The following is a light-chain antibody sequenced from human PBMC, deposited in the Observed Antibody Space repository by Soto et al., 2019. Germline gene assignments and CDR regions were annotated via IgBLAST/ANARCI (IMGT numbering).Light chain of an antibody. V-gene: IGKV1-5*01. CDR2: DAS. Sequence: DIQMTQSPSTLSASVGDRVTITCRASQRIGRWLAWYQQKPRKAPTLLIYDASSLQSGVPSRFRGSASRTECNLHVTSLQADEFAAYCGQRCDHYSANCFGRRIKVEV. CDR3: QRCDHYSANC. CDR1: QRIGRW. J-gene: IGKJ2*03.